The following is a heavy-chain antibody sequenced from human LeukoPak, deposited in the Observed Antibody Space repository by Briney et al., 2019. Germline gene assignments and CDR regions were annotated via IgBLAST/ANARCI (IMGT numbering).Heavy chain of an antibody. CDR2: FYNSGGT. D-gene: IGHD3-16*01. J-gene: IGHJ4*02. V-gene: IGHV4-4*07. CDR3: VRGSYGYLGS. Sequence: SETLSLTCTVSGGSITSHYWTWIRQPAGKGLEWIGRFYNSGGTYYNPSLKARVTMSVDTSKNQFSLKVNSVTAADTAVYYCVRGSYGYLGSWGPGTLVTVSS. CDR1: GGSITSHY.